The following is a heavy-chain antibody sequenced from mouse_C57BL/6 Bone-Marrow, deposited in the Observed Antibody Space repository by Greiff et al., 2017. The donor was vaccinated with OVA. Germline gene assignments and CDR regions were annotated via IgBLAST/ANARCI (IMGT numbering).Heavy chain of an antibody. J-gene: IGHJ3*01. CDR1: GYTFTDYE. Sequence: QVQLQQSGAELVRPGASVTLSCKASGYTFTDYEMHWVKQTPVHGLEWIGAIDPETGGTAYNQKFKGKAILTADKSSRTAYMELRSLTSEDSAVYYCTGGTGAAWCAYWGQGTLVTVSA. D-gene: IGHD3-3*01. CDR2: IDPETGGT. CDR3: TGGTGAAWCAY. V-gene: IGHV1-15*01.